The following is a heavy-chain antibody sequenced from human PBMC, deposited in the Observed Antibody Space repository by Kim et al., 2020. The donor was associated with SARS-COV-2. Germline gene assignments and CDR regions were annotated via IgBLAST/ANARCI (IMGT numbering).Heavy chain of an antibody. V-gene: IGHV3-64*01. Sequence: GGSLRLSCAASGFTFNIFFMHWVRQAPGKGLEYVSFISNNGGDTNYANSVKGSFTISRDNSRNTLFLQMGDLRADDMAVYYCARERGGYYFDYLGQGTLV. J-gene: IGHJ4*02. CDR3: ARERGGYYFDY. CDR2: ISNNGGDT. D-gene: IGHD3-16*01. CDR1: GFTFNIFF.